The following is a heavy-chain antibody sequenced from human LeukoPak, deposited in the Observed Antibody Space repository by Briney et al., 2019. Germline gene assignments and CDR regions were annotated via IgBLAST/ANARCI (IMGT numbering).Heavy chain of an antibody. V-gene: IGHV4-34*01. CDR3: ARQKGSCSGGSCYLQQNYYMDV. CDR2: INHSGST. J-gene: IGHJ6*03. Sequence: SETPSLTCAVYGGSFSGYYWSWIRQPPGKGLEWIGEINHSGSTNYNPSLKSRVTISVDTSKNQFSLKLSSVTAADTAVYYCARQKGSCSGGSCYLQQNYYMDVWGKGTTVTVSS. CDR1: GGSFSGYY. D-gene: IGHD2-15*01.